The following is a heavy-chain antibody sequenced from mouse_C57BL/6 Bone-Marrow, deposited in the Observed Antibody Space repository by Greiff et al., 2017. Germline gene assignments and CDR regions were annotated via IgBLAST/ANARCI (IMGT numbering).Heavy chain of an antibody. CDR1: GYTFTDYY. D-gene: IGHD2-13*01. J-gene: IGHJ3*01. CDR3: ARLGVTGGLAY. Sequence: EVQLQQSGPELVKPGASVKISCKASGYTFTDYYMNWVKQSHGKSLEWIGDINPNNGGTSYNQKFKGKATLTVDKSSSTAYMELRSLTSEDSAVYYCARLGVTGGLAYWGQGTLVTVSA. CDR2: INPNNGGT. V-gene: IGHV1-26*01.